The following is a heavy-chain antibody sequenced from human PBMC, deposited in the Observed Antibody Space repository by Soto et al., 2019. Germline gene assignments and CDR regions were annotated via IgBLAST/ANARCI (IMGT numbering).Heavy chain of an antibody. Sequence: PLQTLSLTCAISGDSVSSNSAAWNWIRQSPSRGLEWLGRTYYRSKWYNDYAVSVKSRITINPDTSKNQFSLQLNSVTPEDTAVYYCARESIAAAGTDDAFDIWGQGTMVTVSS. CDR3: ARESIAAAGTDDAFDI. V-gene: IGHV6-1*01. CDR1: GDSVSSNSAA. CDR2: TYYRSKWYN. D-gene: IGHD6-13*01. J-gene: IGHJ3*02.